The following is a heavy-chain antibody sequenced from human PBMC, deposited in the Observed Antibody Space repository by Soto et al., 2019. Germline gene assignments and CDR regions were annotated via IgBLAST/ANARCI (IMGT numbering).Heavy chain of an antibody. CDR1: GFTFSSYA. CDR2: ISYDGSNK. V-gene: IGHV3-30-3*01. CDR3: ARAYSSGWSISY. J-gene: IGHJ4*02. D-gene: IGHD6-19*01. Sequence: QVQLVESGGGVVQPGRSLRLSCAASGFTFSSYAMHWVRQAPGKGLEWVAVISYDGSNKYYADSVKGRFTISRDNSKNTLYLQMNNLRAEDTAVYYCARAYSSGWSISYWGQGTLVTVSS.